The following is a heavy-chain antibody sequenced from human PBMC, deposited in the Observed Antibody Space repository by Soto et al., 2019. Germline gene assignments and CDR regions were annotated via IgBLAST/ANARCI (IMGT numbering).Heavy chain of an antibody. Sequence: QVLLQESGPGLVKPSQTLSLTCTVSGGSISSGDYYWSWIRQPPGKGLEWIGYIYYNGNTYYTPSLRSRVTISVDTSKNQFSLKLSSVTAADTAVYYCARVRYCSSNSCYGTDWFDPWGQGTLVTVSS. D-gene: IGHD2-2*01. CDR2: IYYNGNT. CDR1: GGSISSGDYY. CDR3: ARVRYCSSNSCYGTDWFDP. V-gene: IGHV4-30-4*01. J-gene: IGHJ5*02.